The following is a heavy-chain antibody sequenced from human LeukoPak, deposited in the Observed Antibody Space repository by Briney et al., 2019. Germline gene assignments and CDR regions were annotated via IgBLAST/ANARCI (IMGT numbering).Heavy chain of an antibody. D-gene: IGHD1-26*01. V-gene: IGHV3-66*02. CDR2: IYSGGST. Sequence: PGGSLRLSCAASGVSVSSNYMSWVRQAPGKGLEWVSTIYSGGSTYYVDSVKGRFTISRDNSKNTLYLQMSSLRPDDAAVYYCARVKLKYTGSHYYYYMDVWGKGTTVTVS. CDR1: GVSVSSNY. CDR3: ARVKLKYTGSHYYYYMDV. J-gene: IGHJ6*03.